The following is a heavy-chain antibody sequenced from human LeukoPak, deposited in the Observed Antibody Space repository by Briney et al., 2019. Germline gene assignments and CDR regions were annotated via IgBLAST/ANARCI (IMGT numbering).Heavy chain of an antibody. D-gene: IGHD5-12*01. Sequence: GGSWRLSCAASGFTFSSYRMTWVRQAQGKGRGWVSSISSSSSYIYYADSVKGRFTISRDNAKNSLYLQMNSLRAEDTAVYYCARDWDSGYDPFDYWGQGTLVTVSS. J-gene: IGHJ4*02. V-gene: IGHV3-21*01. CDR2: ISSSSSYI. CDR3: ARDWDSGYDPFDY. CDR1: GFTFSSYR.